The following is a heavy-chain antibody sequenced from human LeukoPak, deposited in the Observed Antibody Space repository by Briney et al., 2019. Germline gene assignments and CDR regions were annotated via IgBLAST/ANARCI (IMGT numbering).Heavy chain of an antibody. CDR2: ISGSGGST. V-gene: IGHV3-23*01. D-gene: IGHD2-2*01. Sequence: GGSLRLSCAASGFTFSSYAMSWVRQAPGKGLEWVSAISGSGGSTYYADSVKGRYTISRDNSKTTLYLQMNSLRAEDTVVYYCAKELYIVVVPAAPLCDYWGQGTLVTVST. J-gene: IGHJ4*02. CDR3: AKELYIVVVPAAPLCDY. CDR1: GFTFSSYA.